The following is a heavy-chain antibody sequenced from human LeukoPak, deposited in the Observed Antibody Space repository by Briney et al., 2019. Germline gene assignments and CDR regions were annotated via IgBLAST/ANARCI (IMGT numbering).Heavy chain of an antibody. V-gene: IGHV3-33*01. D-gene: IGHD6-13*01. Sequence: GMSLRLSCAASGFTFSSYGMHWVRQAPGKGLEWVAVIWFDGSNKYYADSVKGRFTISRDNSKNTLYLQMNSLRAEDTAVYYCASAAGPFDNWGQGTLVTVSS. CDR1: GFTFSSYG. J-gene: IGHJ4*02. CDR3: ASAAGPFDN. CDR2: IWFDGSNK.